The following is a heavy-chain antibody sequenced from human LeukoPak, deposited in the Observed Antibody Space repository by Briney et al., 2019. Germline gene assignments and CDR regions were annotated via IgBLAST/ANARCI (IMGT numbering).Heavy chain of an antibody. V-gene: IGHV3-21*01. J-gene: IGHJ3*02. CDR3: ARGLGGAFDI. CDR1: GFTFSSYS. CDR2: ISSSSSYI. D-gene: IGHD3-16*01. Sequence: GGSLRLSCAASGFTFSSYSMNWVRQAPGKGLEWVSSISSSSSYIYYADSVKGRFTTSRDNAKNSLYLQMNSLRAEDTAVYYCARGLGGAFDIWGQGTMVTVSS.